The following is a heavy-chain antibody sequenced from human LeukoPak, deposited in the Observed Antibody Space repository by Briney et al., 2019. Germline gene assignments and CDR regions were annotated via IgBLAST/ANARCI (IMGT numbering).Heavy chain of an antibody. CDR3: ARDLTIFGVVTPLGV. Sequence: GGSLRLSCAASGFTFSSYSMNWVRQAPGKGLEWVSYISSSSSTIYYADSVKGRFTISRDNAKNSLYLQMNSLRAEDTAVYYCARDLTIFGVVTPLGVWGQGTLVTVSS. J-gene: IGHJ4*02. D-gene: IGHD3-3*01. V-gene: IGHV3-48*01. CDR2: ISSSSSTI. CDR1: GFTFSSYS.